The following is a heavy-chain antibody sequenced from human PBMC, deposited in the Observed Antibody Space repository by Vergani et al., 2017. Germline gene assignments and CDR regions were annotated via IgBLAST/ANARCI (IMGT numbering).Heavy chain of an antibody. CDR2: IKQDGSEK. J-gene: IGHJ6*03. Sequence: EVQLVESGGGLVQPGGSLRLSCAASGFTFSSYWMSWVRQAPGKGLEWVANIKQDGSEKYSVASVKGRFTISRDNAKNSLYLQMNNLRDEDTAVYYCAREEGQDIVVVVAGFRRTNVYYYYIDVWGKGTTVTVSS. CDR1: GFTFSSYW. V-gene: IGHV3-7*01. D-gene: IGHD2-15*01. CDR3: AREEGQDIVVVVAGFRRTNVYYYYIDV.